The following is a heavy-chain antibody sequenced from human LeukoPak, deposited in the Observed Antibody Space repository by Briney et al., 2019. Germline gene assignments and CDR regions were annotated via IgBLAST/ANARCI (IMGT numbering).Heavy chain of an antibody. Sequence: GASVKVSCKASGYTFGTHWMHWVRQAPGQGLEWMAIINPSGDVRSYAQEFQGRVTVTRDMSTRTVYMELSDLRPEDTAVYYCARDYSGEWEQLTGWWFDPWGQGTLVIVSS. V-gene: IGHV1-46*01. CDR3: ARDYSGEWEQLTGWWFDP. J-gene: IGHJ5*02. CDR1: GYTFGTHW. CDR2: INPSGDVR. D-gene: IGHD1-26*01.